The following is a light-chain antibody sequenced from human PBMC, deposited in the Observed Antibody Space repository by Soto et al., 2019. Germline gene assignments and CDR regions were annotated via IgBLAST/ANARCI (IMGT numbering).Light chain of an antibody. Sequence: QSVLAQPASVSGSPGQSNTISCTGTSSDVGGYNYVSWYQQFPDKAPKLMIFEVSNRPSGVSNRFSGSKSGNTASLTISGLQAEDEADYYCSSYAGSNTPLYVFGTGTKVTVL. CDR3: SSYAGSNTPLYV. J-gene: IGLJ1*01. CDR2: EVS. CDR1: SSDVGGYNY. V-gene: IGLV2-14*01.